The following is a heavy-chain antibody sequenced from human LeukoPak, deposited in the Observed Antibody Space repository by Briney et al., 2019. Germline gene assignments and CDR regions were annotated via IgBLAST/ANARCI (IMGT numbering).Heavy chain of an antibody. V-gene: IGHV3-30*18. CDR2: ISYDGSNK. J-gene: IGHJ6*02. CDR3: AKDLSGAAYYCYGMDV. Sequence: PGGSLRLSCVASGFTFSSYGMHWVRQAPGKGLEWVAVISYDGSNKYYADSVKGRFTISRDNSKNTLYLQMNSLRAEDTAVYYCAKDLSGAAYYCYGMDVWGQGTTVTVSS. D-gene: IGHD1-26*01. CDR1: GFTFSSYG.